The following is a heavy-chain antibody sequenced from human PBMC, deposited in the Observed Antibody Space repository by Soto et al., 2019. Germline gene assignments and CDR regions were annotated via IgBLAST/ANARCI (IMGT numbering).Heavy chain of an antibody. V-gene: IGHV3-23*01. D-gene: IGHD3-3*01. J-gene: IGHJ4*02. CDR3: AKPPSTYYDFWSGYPYYFDY. Sequence: EVQLLESGGGLVQPGGSLRLSCAASGFTFSSYAMSWVRQAPGKGLEWVSAISGSGGSTYYADSVKGRFTISRDNSKNTLYLQMNSLRAEDTAVYYCAKPPSTYYDFWSGYPYYFDYWGQGTLVTVSS. CDR1: GFTFSSYA. CDR2: ISGSGGST.